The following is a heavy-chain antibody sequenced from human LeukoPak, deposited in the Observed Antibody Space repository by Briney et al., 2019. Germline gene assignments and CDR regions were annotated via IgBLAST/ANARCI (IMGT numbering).Heavy chain of an antibody. CDR1: GVSISGTNW. Sequence: SGTLSLTCGVSGVSISGTNWWSWVRQPPGQGLEWIGEISLAGQTNYNPSLNGRVTMSLDKSSNQLSLHLTSVTAADTATYYCSRESGPFCPFGYWGQGTLVIVSS. CDR3: SRESGPFCPFGY. D-gene: IGHD1-26*01. CDR2: ISLAGQT. J-gene: IGHJ4*02. V-gene: IGHV4-4*02.